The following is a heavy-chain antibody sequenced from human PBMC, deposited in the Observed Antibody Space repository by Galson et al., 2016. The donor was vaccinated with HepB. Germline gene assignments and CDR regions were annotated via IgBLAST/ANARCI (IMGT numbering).Heavy chain of an antibody. J-gene: IGHJ6*02. CDR3: ARGDGLDV. V-gene: IGHV3-11*01. CDR1: GFKFSDSY. Sequence: SLRLSCAASGFKFSDSYMNWFRQAPGKGLEWVSYISSGDNTINYADFMRGRSTISRDNGNNSVYLQLNSLRAEDTAVYYCARGDGLDVWGQGTTVTVSS. CDR2: ISSGDNTI.